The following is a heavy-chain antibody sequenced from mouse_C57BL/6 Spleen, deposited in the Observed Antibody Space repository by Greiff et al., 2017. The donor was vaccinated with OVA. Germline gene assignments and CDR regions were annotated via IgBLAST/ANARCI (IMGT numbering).Heavy chain of an antibody. D-gene: IGHD4-1*01. CDR3: ARDPANWGYFDY. CDR2: INYDGSST. V-gene: IGHV5-16*01. Sequence: EVQVVESEGGLVQPGSSMKLSCTASGFTFGDYYMAWVRQVPEKGLEWVANINYDGSSTYYLDSLKSRFIISRDNAKNILYLQMSSLKSEDTATYYCARDPANWGYFDYWGQGTTLTVSS. J-gene: IGHJ2*01. CDR1: GFTFGDYY.